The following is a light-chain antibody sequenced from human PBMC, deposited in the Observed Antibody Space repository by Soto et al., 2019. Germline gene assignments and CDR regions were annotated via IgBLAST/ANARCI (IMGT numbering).Light chain of an antibody. CDR3: QQYNNWPPWT. V-gene: IGKV3-15*01. J-gene: IGKJ1*01. CDR1: QSVSSS. CDR2: GAS. Sequence: ETVMTQSPATLSVSPGERATLSCRASQSVSSSLAWYQQKPGQPPRVLIYGASTRATGIPARFSGSGSGTEFTLTISSLESEDFAVYYCQQYNNWPPWTFGQGTKVDIK.